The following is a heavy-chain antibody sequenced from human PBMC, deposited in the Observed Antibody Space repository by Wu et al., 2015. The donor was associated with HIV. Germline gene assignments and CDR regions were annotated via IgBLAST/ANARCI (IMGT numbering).Heavy chain of an antibody. J-gene: IGHJ4*02. D-gene: IGHD1-7*01. CDR1: GGTFSRSG. V-gene: IGHV1-69*11. CDR3: TKDGPSGTSNFDF. CDR2: IIPIHGAA. Sequence: QVQLVQSGAEVRKPGSSVKVSCKASGGTFSRSGFSWVRQVPGQGFEWMGRIIPIHGAANYAQKFEGRVTITADESTNTAYMELSSLRSEDTAVYYCTKDGPSGTSNFDFWGQGTLVTVSS.